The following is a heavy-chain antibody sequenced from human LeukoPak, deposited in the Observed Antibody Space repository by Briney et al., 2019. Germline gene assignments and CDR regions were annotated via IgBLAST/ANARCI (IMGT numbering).Heavy chain of an antibody. J-gene: IGHJ3*02. CDR1: GFTFSNYN. D-gene: IGHD3-10*01. V-gene: IGHV3-48*04. Sequence: PGGSLRLSCAASGFTFSNYNMNWVRQAPGKGLEWVSYISSSGSTIYYADSVKGRFTISRDNAKNSLYLQMNSLRAEDTAVYYCARDQSGPTRRITMVRGVSGDDAFDIWGQGTMVTVSS. CDR2: ISSSGSTI. CDR3: ARDQSGPTRRITMVRGVSGDDAFDI.